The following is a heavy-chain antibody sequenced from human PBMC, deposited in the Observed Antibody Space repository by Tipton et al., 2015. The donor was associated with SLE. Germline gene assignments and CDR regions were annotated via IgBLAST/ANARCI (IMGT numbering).Heavy chain of an antibody. V-gene: IGHV3-48*01. J-gene: IGHJ6*02. CDR1: GFTFSSYS. CDR2: ISSSSSTI. CDR3: ARDPVKSVDVGYYYYGMDV. Sequence: SLRLSCAASGFTFSSYSMNWVRQAPGKGLEWVSYISSSSSTIYYADSVKGRFTISRDNAKNSLYLQMNSLRAEDTAVYYCARDPVKSVDVGYYYYGMDVWGQGTTVTVSS. D-gene: IGHD3-22*01.